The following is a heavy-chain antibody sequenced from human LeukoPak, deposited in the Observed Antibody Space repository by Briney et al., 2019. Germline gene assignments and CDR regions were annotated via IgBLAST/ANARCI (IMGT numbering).Heavy chain of an antibody. J-gene: IGHJ4*02. CDR2: IYDSGTT. Sequence: SETLSLTCNASGGSINHFYWSWIRQPPGKGLEWIAYIYDSGTTNYTPSVKSRVTMSIDTSKNTFSLQLNSVSAADTAVYYCAREKRVVEAAPFASWGQGTLVTVSS. D-gene: IGHD2-15*01. CDR3: AREKRVVEAAPFAS. CDR1: GGSINHFY. V-gene: IGHV4-59*12.